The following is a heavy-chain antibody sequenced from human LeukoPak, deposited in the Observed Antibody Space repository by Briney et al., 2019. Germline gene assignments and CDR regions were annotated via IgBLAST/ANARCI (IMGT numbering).Heavy chain of an antibody. V-gene: IGHV3-23*01. CDR3: AKGHMVATILSLFDY. D-gene: IGHD5-12*01. CDR1: GFTFSSYA. J-gene: IGHJ4*02. CDR2: ISGSGGST. Sequence: GGSLRLSCAASGFTFSSYAVSWVRQAPGKGLEWVSAISGSGGSTYYADSVKGRFTISRDNSKNTLYLQMNSLRAEDTAVYYCAKGHMVATILSLFDYWGQGTLVTVSS.